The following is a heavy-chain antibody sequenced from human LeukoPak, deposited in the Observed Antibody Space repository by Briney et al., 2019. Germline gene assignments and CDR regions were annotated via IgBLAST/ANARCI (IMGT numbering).Heavy chain of an antibody. V-gene: IGHV1-69*13. CDR1: GGTFSSYA. D-gene: IGHD2-2*01. CDR3: ARIVPICSSTSCYDV. CDR2: IIPIFGTA. Sequence: GASVKVSCKASGGTFSSYASSWLRQAPGQGLEWMGGIIPIFGTANYAKKFQGRATITADESTSTAYMELSSLRSEDTAVYYCARIVPICSSTSCYDVWGKGTTVTVSS. J-gene: IGHJ6*04.